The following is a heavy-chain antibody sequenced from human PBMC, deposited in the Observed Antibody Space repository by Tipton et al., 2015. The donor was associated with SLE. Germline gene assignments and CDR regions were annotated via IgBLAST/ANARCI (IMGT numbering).Heavy chain of an antibody. CDR2: ITYDGSNK. CDR1: GFTLSSYA. J-gene: IGHJ6*02. V-gene: IGHV3-30*04. Sequence: SLRLSCAASGFTLSSYAMHWARQAPGKGLEWVAVITYDGSNKYYADSVKGRLTISRDNSKNTLYLQMNSLRAEDTAVYYCARALLPLYGMDVWGQGSTVTVYS. D-gene: IGHD2-15*01. CDR3: ARALLPLYGMDV.